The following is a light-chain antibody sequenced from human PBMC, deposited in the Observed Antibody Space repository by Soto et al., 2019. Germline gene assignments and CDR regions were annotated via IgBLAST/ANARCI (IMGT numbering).Light chain of an antibody. CDR3: QQYNHHPLT. Sequence: DVRMTQSPSSLSASVGDSVTISCRASQDIAGYLAWFQQKPGKAPRSLIFSASTLHSGVPSRFSGSASGTDFTLTITNLQPEDFATYYCQQYNHHPLTFGGGTQLDIK. J-gene: IGKJ4*01. V-gene: IGKV1-16*01. CDR2: SAS. CDR1: QDIAGY.